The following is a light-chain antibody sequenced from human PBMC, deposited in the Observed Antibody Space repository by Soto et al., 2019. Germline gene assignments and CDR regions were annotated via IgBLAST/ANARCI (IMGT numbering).Light chain of an antibody. CDR2: GAS. J-gene: IGKJ2*01. CDR3: QQYNNWHPGYT. Sequence: EIVMTQSPATLSVSPGERATLSCRASQSVSSNLAWYQQKPGQAPRLLIYGASTRATGIPARFSGSGSGTEFAVIIRSRQSEDSAVYYCQQYNNWHPGYTFGQGTKLEIK. V-gene: IGKV3-15*01. CDR1: QSVSSN.